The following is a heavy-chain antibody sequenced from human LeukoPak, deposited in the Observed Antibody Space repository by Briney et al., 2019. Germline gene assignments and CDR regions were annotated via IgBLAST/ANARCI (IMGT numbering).Heavy chain of an antibody. CDR3: ATYYYDSSGPFDY. D-gene: IGHD3-22*01. V-gene: IGHV3-48*03. J-gene: IGHJ4*02. Sequence: PGGSLRLSCAASGFTFSSYEMNWVRQAPGKGLEWVSYISSSGSTMYYADSVKGRFTISRDNAKNSLYLQMSSLRAEDPAVYYCATYYYDSSGPFDYWGQGTLVTVSS. CDR1: GFTFSSYE. CDR2: ISSSGSTM.